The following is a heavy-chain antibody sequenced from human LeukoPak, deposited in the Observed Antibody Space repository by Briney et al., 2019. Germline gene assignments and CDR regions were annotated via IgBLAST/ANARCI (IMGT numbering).Heavy chain of an antibody. D-gene: IGHD3-22*01. Sequence: GGSLRLSCAASGFTVSSNYMSWVRQAPGKGLEWVSVIYSGGSTYYADSVKGRFTISRDNSKNTLYLQMNSLRAEDTAVYYCAKDGTLLSTYYYDSSGWGQGTLVTVSS. CDR2: IYSGGST. CDR1: GFTVSSNY. J-gene: IGHJ4*02. V-gene: IGHV3-53*01. CDR3: AKDGTLLSTYYYDSSG.